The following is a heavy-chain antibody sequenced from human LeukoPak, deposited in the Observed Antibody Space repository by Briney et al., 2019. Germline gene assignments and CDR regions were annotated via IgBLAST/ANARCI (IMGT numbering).Heavy chain of an antibody. CDR3: MCWGTDNH. V-gene: IGHV3-7*01. J-gene: IGHJ4*02. CDR2: INPGGNEI. D-gene: IGHD7-27*01. CDR1: GFTFSSSW. Sequence: PGGSLRLSCEASGFTFSSSWMSWVRQAPGKGLEWVANINPGGNEIRSVDSVKGRSIISRDNAKNSLDLQMSSLRVEDTAVYYCMCWGTDNHWGQGILVTVSS.